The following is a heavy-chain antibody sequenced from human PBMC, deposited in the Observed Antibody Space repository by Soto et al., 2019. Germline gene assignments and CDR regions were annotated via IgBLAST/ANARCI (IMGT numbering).Heavy chain of an antibody. CDR2: IYYRGTT. V-gene: IGHV4-59*08. D-gene: IGHD3-9*01. CDR3: ASFDPASRYWSAP. Sequence: SETLSLACTVSGGPISNYHWSWIRQSPGKGLEWIGYIYYRGTTNYNPSLKSRITMSVDTSKNQFSLKLNSVTVADTAVYYCASFDPASRYWSAPWGQGTLVTVSS. J-gene: IGHJ5*02. CDR1: GGPISNYH.